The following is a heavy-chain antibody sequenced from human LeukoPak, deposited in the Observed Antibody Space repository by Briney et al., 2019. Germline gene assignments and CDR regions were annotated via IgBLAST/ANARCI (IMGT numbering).Heavy chain of an antibody. Sequence: SGTLSLTCAVSAGSISSSDWWSWVRQPPGKGLEWIGEIHHSGSTNYNPSLESRVIMSVDKAKRQLSLRLTSVTAADTAVYYCAATRGHYGGDAPLQYLHYYYLDVWGRGTTVTVSS. CDR1: AGSISSSDW. CDR3: AATRGHYGGDAPLQYLHYYYLDV. J-gene: IGHJ6*03. CDR2: IHHSGST. V-gene: IGHV4-4*02. D-gene: IGHD2-21*02.